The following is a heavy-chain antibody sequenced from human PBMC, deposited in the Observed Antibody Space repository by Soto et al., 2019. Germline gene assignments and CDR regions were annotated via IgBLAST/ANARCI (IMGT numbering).Heavy chain of an antibody. Sequence: GGSLRLSCAASGFPFSRYSMNWVRQAPGKGLEWVSSISSSSSYIYYADSVKGRFTISRDNAKNSLYLQMNSLRAEDTAVYYCARDPHGDYYYYYYYGMDVWGQGTTVTVSS. CDR2: ISSSSSYI. V-gene: IGHV3-21*01. J-gene: IGHJ6*02. D-gene: IGHD4-17*01. CDR1: GFPFSRYS. CDR3: ARDPHGDYYYYYYYGMDV.